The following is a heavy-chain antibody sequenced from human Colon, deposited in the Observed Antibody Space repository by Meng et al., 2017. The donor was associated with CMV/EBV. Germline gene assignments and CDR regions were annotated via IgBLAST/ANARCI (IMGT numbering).Heavy chain of an antibody. D-gene: IGHD6-13*01. CDR2: IKSKIDGGTT. J-gene: IGHJ6*02. CDR1: GMTFSNAW. Sequence: GGSLRLSCTASGMTFSNAWMSWVRQAPGKGLEWIGRIKSKIDGGTTDYAAPVKGRFSLSREDSKNTLYLQMNSLKTEDTAVYYCAAITAATVTLYGMDVWGLGTTVTVSS. V-gene: IGHV3-15*01. CDR3: AAITAATVTLYGMDV.